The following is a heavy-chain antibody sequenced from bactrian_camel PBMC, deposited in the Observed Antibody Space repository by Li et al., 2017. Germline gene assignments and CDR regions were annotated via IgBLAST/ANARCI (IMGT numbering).Heavy chain of an antibody. CDR1: GSTNSVLA. CDR3: ATTIIGGTLWDFGY. J-gene: IGHJ6*01. Sequence: QVQLVESGGGSVQTGGSLRLSCEVQGSTNSVLAMGWFRQAPGKDREGVAAIGVTGADTYYHDSVKGRFTISKDNAKKTLYLQMNSLNPEDTARYYCATTIIGGTLWDFGYWGQGTQ. D-gene: IGHD6*01. V-gene: IGHV3S54*01. CDR2: IGVTGADT.